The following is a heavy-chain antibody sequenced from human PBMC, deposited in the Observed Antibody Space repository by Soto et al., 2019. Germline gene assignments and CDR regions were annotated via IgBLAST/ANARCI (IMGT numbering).Heavy chain of an antibody. CDR1: GGSVSSGSYY. D-gene: IGHD3-10*01. J-gene: IGHJ6*02. Sequence: KTSETLSLTCTVSGGSVSSGSYYWSWIRQPPGKGLEWIGYIYYSGSTNYNPSLKSRVTISVDTSKNQFSLKLSSVTAADTAVYCCARGLAGVEEYYYGMDVWGQGTTVTVSS. CDR3: ARGLAGVEEYYYGMDV. CDR2: IYYSGST. V-gene: IGHV4-61*01.